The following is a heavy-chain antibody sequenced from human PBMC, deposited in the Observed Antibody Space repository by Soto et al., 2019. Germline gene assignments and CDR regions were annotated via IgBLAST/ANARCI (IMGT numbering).Heavy chain of an antibody. CDR3: ARIAYCGGDCYSYYYYGMDV. V-gene: IGHV3-21*01. CDR2: ISSSSSYI. Sequence: PGGSLRLSCAASGFTFSSYSMNWVRQAPGKGLEWVSSISSSSSYIYYADSVKGRFTISRDNAKNSLYLQMNSLRAEDTAVYYCARIAYCGGDCYSYYYYGMDVWGQGTTVTVSS. J-gene: IGHJ6*02. CDR1: GFTFSSYS. D-gene: IGHD2-21*02.